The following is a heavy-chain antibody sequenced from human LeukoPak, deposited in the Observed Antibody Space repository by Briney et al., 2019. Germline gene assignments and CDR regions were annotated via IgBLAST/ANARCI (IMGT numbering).Heavy chain of an antibody. Sequence: GSLKISCKGSGYSFTSYWISWVRQMPGKGLEWMGRIDPSDSYTNYSPSFQGHVTISADKSISTAYLQWSNLKASDTAMYYCARHIYGDHPYYYGMDVWGKGTTVTVSS. CDR3: ARHIYGDHPYYYGMDV. V-gene: IGHV5-10-1*01. J-gene: IGHJ6*04. CDR2: IDPSDSYT. CDR1: GYSFTSYW. D-gene: IGHD4-17*01.